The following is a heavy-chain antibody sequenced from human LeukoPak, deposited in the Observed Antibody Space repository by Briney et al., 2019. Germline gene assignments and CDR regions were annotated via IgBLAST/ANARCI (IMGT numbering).Heavy chain of an antibody. CDR3: AKGTGYIFDY. D-gene: IGHD1-1*01. V-gene: IGHV3-30*02. CDR2: IRYDGSNK. CDR1: GFTFSSYG. Sequence: GGSLRLSCAASGFTFSSYGMHRVRQAPGKGLEWVAFIRYDGSNKYYADSVKGRFAISRDNSKNTLYLQMNSLRAEDTAVYYCAKGTGYIFDYWGQGTLVTVSS. J-gene: IGHJ4*02.